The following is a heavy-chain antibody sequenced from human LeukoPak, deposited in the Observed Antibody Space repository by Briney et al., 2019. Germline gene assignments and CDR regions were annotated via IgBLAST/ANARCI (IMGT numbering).Heavy chain of an antibody. J-gene: IGHJ5*02. CDR2: ISGSGGST. D-gene: IGHD6-13*01. CDR3: AKDPRSSWYPRWFDP. Sequence: PGGSLRLSCAASEFTFSSYAMSWVRQAPGKGLEWVSVISGSGGSTYYADSVRGRFTISRDNSKNTLYLQMNSLRAEDTAVYYCAKDPRSSWYPRWFDPWGQGTLVTVSS. CDR1: EFTFSSYA. V-gene: IGHV3-23*01.